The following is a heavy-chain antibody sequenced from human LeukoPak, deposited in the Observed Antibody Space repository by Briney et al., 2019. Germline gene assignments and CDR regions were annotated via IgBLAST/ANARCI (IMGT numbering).Heavy chain of an antibody. CDR1: GGSIRSGNYY. Sequence: PSETLSLTCVVSGGSIRSGNYYWSWIRQPPGKGLEWIGYIYPTGSTNYNPSLKSRVTISVDKSKNQFSLKLSSVTAADTAVYYCARGNPRANHYDSSGYYPDYWGQGTLVTVSS. D-gene: IGHD3-22*01. V-gene: IGHV4-30-2*01. CDR2: IYPTGST. J-gene: IGHJ4*02. CDR3: ARGNPRANHYDSSGYYPDY.